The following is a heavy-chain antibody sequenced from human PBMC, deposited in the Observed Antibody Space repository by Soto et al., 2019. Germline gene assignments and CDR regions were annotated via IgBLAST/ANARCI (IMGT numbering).Heavy chain of an antibody. D-gene: IGHD6-19*01. Sequence: EVQLVESGGGLVQPGGSLKLSCEASGFTFSGSAMHWVRQASGKGLEWVGRIRSETNSYATAYVASVQGRFTISRDDSKNTAYLQMNSLKTEDTAVYYFIPGIEVAGPWGQGTLVTVSS. CDR3: IPGIEVAGP. V-gene: IGHV3-73*01. J-gene: IGHJ5*02. CDR2: IRSETNSYAT. CDR1: GFTFSGSA.